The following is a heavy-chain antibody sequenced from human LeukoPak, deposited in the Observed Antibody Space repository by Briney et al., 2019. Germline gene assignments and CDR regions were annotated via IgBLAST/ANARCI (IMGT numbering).Heavy chain of an antibody. V-gene: IGHV4-59*08. CDR2: IYYSGST. D-gene: IGHD3-22*01. CDR1: GGSISNYY. CDR3: ARRGPTYDDNDFHY. J-gene: IGHJ4*02. Sequence: PSETLSLTCTVSGGSISNYYWSWIRQPPGKALEWIGFIYYSGSTNYNPSLKSRVTMSVDTSKNHFSLKLSSVTAADTALYYCARRGPTYDDNDFHYWGQGILVTVSS.